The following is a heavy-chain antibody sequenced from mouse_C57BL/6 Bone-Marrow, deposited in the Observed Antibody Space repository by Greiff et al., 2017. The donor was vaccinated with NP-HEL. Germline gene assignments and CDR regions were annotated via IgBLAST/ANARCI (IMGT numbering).Heavy chain of an antibody. CDR2: IDPSDSYT. CDR3: ARGYYYGSSY. D-gene: IGHD1-1*01. Sequence: VQLQQPGAELVRPGTSVKLSCKASGYTFTSYWMHWVKQRPGQGLEWIGVIDPSDSYTNYNQKFKGKATLTVDTSSSTAYMQLSSLTSEDSAVYYCARGYYYGSSYWGQGTTLTVSS. CDR1: GYTFTSYW. V-gene: IGHV1-59*01. J-gene: IGHJ2*01.